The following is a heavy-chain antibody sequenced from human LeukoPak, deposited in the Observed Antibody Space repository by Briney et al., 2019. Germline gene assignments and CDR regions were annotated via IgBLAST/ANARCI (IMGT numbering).Heavy chain of an antibody. J-gene: IGHJ5*02. D-gene: IGHD6-13*01. Sequence: SETLPLTCAVYGGSFSGYYWSWIRQPPGKGLEWIGEINHSGSTNYNPSLKSRVTISVDTSKNQFSLKLSSVTAADTAVYYCARGRQIADPAAGTGWFDPWGQGTLVTVSS. CDR1: GGSFSGYY. CDR2: INHSGST. V-gene: IGHV4-34*01. CDR3: ARGRQIADPAAGTGWFDP.